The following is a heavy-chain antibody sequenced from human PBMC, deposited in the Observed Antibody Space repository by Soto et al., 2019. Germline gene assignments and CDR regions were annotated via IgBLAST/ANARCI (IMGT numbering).Heavy chain of an antibody. V-gene: IGHV3-53*01. CDR2: IYSGGST. Sequence: EVQLVESGGGLIQPGGSLRLSCAASGFTVSSNYMSWVRQAPGKGLEWVSVIYSGGSTYYADSVKGRFTISRDNSKNTLYLQMNSLRAEDTAVYYCARAGSGCGGDCYLDYWGQGTLVTVSS. D-gene: IGHD2-21*02. J-gene: IGHJ4*02. CDR1: GFTVSSNY. CDR3: ARAGSGCGGDCYLDY.